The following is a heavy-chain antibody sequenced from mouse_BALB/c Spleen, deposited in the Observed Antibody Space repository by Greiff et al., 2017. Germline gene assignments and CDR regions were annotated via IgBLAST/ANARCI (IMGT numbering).Heavy chain of an antibody. CDR3: ARDYGSSYRAMDY. J-gene: IGHJ4*01. D-gene: IGHD1-1*01. CDR1: GFSLTSYG. V-gene: IGHV2-9*02. CDR2: IWAGGST. Sequence: VMLVESGPGLVAPSQSLSITCTVSGFSLTSYGVHWVRQPPGKGLEWLGVIWAGGSTNYNSALMSRLSISKDNSKSQVFLKMNSLQTDDTAMYYCARDYGSSYRAMDYWGQGTSVTVSS.